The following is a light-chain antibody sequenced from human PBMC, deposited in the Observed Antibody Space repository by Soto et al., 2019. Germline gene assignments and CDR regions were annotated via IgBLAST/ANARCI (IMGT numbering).Light chain of an antibody. CDR1: SSDVGGYHY. CDR2: DVS. V-gene: IGLV2-14*01. CDR3: NSYRSSVIPVV. J-gene: IGLJ2*01. Sequence: QSAPTQPASVSGSPGQSITISCTGTSSDVGGYHYVSWYQQHPGKAPKLMIYDVSDRPSGVSTRFSGSKSGYTASLTISGLQAEDEADYYCNSYRSSVIPVVFGGGTKLTVL.